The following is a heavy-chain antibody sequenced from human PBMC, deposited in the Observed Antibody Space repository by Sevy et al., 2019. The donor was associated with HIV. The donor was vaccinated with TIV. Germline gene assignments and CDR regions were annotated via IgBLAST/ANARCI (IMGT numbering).Heavy chain of an antibody. Sequence: GGSLRLSCAASGFTFSSYAMSWVRQAPGKGLEWVSAISGSGGSTYYADSVKGRFTISRDNSKNTLYLQMNSLRAEDTAVYYCAKEKDDYGGKDLLGGGSWFDPWGQGTLVTVSS. V-gene: IGHV3-23*01. J-gene: IGHJ5*02. CDR1: GFTFSSYA. D-gene: IGHD4-17*01. CDR2: ISGSGGST. CDR3: AKEKDDYGGKDLLGGGSWFDP.